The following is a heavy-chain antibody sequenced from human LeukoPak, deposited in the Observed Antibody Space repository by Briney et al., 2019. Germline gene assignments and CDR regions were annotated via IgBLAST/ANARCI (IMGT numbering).Heavy chain of an antibody. CDR3: ARDVDIVATIDYYYYGMDV. Sequence: GASVKVSCKASGYTFTSYDINWVRQATGQGREWMGWMNPNSGNTGYAQKFQGRVTMTRNTSISTAYMELSSLRSEDTAVYYCARDVDIVATIDYYYYGMDVWGQGTTVTVSS. CDR2: MNPNSGNT. CDR1: GYTFTSYD. V-gene: IGHV1-8*01. D-gene: IGHD5-12*01. J-gene: IGHJ6*02.